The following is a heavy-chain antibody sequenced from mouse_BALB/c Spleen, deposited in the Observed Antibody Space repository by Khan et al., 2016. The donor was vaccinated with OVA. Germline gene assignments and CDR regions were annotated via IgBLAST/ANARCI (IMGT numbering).Heavy chain of an antibody. CDR2: INTYTGEP. D-gene: IGHD2-10*01. CDR1: GHTFTKFG. J-gene: IGHJ4*01. CDR3: ARPPYFSYVLDN. Sequence: QIQLVQSGPEVKKPGETVKISCKASGHTFTKFGMNWVKQAPGKGLKWKGWINTYTGEPTYADDFNGRFAFSLETSASTAYLQINNLKNEDTATYFCARPPYFSYVLDNWGQGTSVTVSS. V-gene: IGHV9-3-1*01.